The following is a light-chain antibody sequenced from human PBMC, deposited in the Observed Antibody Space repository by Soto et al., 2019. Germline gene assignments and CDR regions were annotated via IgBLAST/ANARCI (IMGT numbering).Light chain of an antibody. J-gene: IGKJ1*01. CDR2: DVS. CDR1: QSIDNW. Sequence: DIQMTQSPSSLSASLGDRFTITCRASQSIDNWLAWYQQKPGKAPEVLIYDVSNLESGVPSRFSGSGSGTEFTLTISNLQPDDFATYYCQQYKNYWTFGQGTKVDIK. CDR3: QQYKNYWT. V-gene: IGKV1-5*01.